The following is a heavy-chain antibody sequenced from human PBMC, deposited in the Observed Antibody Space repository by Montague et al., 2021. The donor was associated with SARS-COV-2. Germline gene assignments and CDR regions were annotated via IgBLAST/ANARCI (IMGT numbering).Heavy chain of an antibody. CDR3: AGVPLMRGHWFLDL. D-gene: IGHD2-8*01. CDR2: TYYRYKWNN. Sequence: CAISGDSVSSNSAAWNWIRQSPSRGLEWLGRTYYRYKWNNDYAVSVKSRITINPDTSKNQFSLSLASVTAADTALYYCAGVPLMRGHWFLDLWGRGTLVSVSS. J-gene: IGHJ2*01. CDR1: GDSVSSNSAA. V-gene: IGHV6-1*01.